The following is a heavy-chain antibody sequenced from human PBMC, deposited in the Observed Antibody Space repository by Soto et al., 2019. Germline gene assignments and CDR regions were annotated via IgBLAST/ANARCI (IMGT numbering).Heavy chain of an antibody. J-gene: IGHJ2*01. CDR2: IYPGDSDT. V-gene: IGHV5-51*01. Sequence: GESLKISCXGSGYSFSTYWIAWVRQMPGKGLEWMGIIYPGDSDTRYSPSFQGQVTISADKSISTAYLQWSSLKASDTAMYYCARLITMVREGYFDLWGRGTLVTVSS. CDR1: GYSFSTYW. CDR3: ARLITMVREGYFDL. D-gene: IGHD3-10*01.